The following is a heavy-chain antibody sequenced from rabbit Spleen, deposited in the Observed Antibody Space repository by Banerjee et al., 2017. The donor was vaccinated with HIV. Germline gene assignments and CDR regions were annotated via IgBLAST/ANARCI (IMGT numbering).Heavy chain of an antibody. CDR3: ARDLVGVIGWNFGL. D-gene: IGHD1-1*01. V-gene: IGHV1S40*01. CDR2: IYTGSSGST. CDR1: GFSFSSSYY. J-gene: IGHJ4*01. Sequence: QSLEESGGDLVQPEGSLTLTCTASGFSFSSSYYMCWVRQAPGKGLECGACIYTGSSGSTYYANWAKGRLTISRTSSTTVTLRMTSLTAADRAAYFCARDLVGVIGWNFGLWGPGTLVTVS.